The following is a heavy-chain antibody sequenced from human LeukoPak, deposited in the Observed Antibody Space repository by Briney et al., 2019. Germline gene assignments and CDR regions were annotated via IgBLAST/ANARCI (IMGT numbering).Heavy chain of an antibody. CDR2: IIPIFGTA. V-gene: IGHV1-69*13. D-gene: IGHD2-15*01. Sequence: ASVKVSCKASGCTFSSYAISWVRQAPGQGLEWMGGIIPIFGTANYAQKFQGRVTITADESTSTAYIELSSLRSEDTAVYYCARGGCSGGSCYSPRRDYGMDVWGKGTTVTVSS. CDR3: ARGGCSGGSCYSPRRDYGMDV. CDR1: GCTFSSYA. J-gene: IGHJ6*04.